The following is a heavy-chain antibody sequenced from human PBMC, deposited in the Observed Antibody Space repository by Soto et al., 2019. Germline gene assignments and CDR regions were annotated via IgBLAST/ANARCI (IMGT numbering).Heavy chain of an antibody. V-gene: IGHV4-59*08. CDR2: IYYTGST. J-gene: IGHJ4*02. CDR3: ARRVPGAKYYDY. Sequence: SETLSLTCTVSGGSISSYYWTWIRQPPGRGLEWIGYIYYTGSTNYNPSLKSRVTISVDTSKNQFSLKLSSVTAADTAVYYCARRVPGAKYYDYWGQGTLVTVSS. D-gene: IGHD3-3*01. CDR1: GGSISSYY.